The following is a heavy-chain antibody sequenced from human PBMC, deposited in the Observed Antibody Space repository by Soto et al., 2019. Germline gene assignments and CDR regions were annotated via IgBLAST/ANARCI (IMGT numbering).Heavy chain of an antibody. J-gene: IGHJ4*02. CDR2: ISYDERNK. Sequence: XVSLRLSCAASGFTFSSYGMHGVRQAPGKGLEWVAVISYDERNKYYADSVKGRFTISRDNSKNTLFLQMNSLTVGDTAVYYCAKWRNYYDTFSPPYWGQGTRVTVSS. D-gene: IGHD3-22*01. V-gene: IGHV3-30*18. CDR1: GFTFSSYG. CDR3: AKWRNYYDTFSPPY.